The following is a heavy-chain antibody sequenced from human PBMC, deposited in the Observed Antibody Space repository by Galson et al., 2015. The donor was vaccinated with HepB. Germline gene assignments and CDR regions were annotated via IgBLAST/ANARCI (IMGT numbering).Heavy chain of an antibody. D-gene: IGHD6-6*01. Sequence: SLRLSCAASGFTFSSYAMHWVRQAPGKGLEWVAVISYDGSNKYYADSVKGRFTISRDNSKNTLYLQMNSLRAEDTAVYYCARGVEYSSSSWSYYYYGMDVWGQGTTVTVSS. CDR3: ARGVEYSSSSWSYYYYGMDV. V-gene: IGHV3-30-3*01. J-gene: IGHJ6*02. CDR1: GFTFSSYA. CDR2: ISYDGSNK.